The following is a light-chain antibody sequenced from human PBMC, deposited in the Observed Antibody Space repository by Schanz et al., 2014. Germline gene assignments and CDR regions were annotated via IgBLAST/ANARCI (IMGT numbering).Light chain of an antibody. J-gene: IGLJ2*01. CDR2: DVS. V-gene: IGLV2-14*02. Sequence: QSALTQPASVSGSPGQSITISCTGSSSDVGGYNFVSWYQHHPGQAPKLLIYDVSKRPSGVPDRFSGSKSGNTASLTISGLQAEDEADYYCSSYTSSSTLEFGGGTKLTVL. CDR3: SSYTSSSTLE. CDR1: SSDVGGYNF.